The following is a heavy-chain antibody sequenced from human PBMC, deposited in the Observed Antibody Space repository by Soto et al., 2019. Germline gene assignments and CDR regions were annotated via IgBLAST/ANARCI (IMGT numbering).Heavy chain of an antibody. CDR2: IYSGGST. J-gene: IGHJ4*02. V-gene: IGHV3-53*01. CDR3: ARLRYSSGWFSDY. CDR1: GFTVSSNY. Sequence: EVQLVESGGGLIQPGGSLRLSCAASGFTVSSNYMSWVRQAPGKGLEWVSVIYSGGSTYYADSVKGRFTISRYNSKNTLYLQMNSLRAEDTAVYYCARLRYSSGWFSDYWGQGTLVTVSS. D-gene: IGHD6-19*01.